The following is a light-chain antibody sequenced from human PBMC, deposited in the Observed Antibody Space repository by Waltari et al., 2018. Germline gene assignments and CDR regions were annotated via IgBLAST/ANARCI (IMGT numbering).Light chain of an antibody. CDR1: KLGDKY. V-gene: IGLV3-1*01. Sequence: SYELTQPPSVSVSPGQTASITCSGDKLGDKYACWYQQKPGQSPVLVIYQDSKRPSGIPGRFSGSNSGNTATLTISGTQAMDEADYYCQAWDSSTGNYVFGTGTKVTVL. J-gene: IGLJ1*01. CDR2: QDS. CDR3: QAWDSSTGNYV.